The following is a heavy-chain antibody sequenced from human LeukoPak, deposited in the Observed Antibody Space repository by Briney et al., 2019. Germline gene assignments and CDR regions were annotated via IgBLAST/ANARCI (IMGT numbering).Heavy chain of an antibody. J-gene: IGHJ4*02. Sequence: PSETLSLTCTVSGGSISSYHWSWIRQPPGKGLEWIGYIYYSGSTNYNPSLKSRVTISIDTSKNQISLMLSSVTAADTAVYYCARHGSGVVATITSLDYWGQGTLVTVSS. D-gene: IGHD5-12*01. CDR1: GGSISSYH. CDR2: IYYSGST. V-gene: IGHV4-59*08. CDR3: ARHGSGVVATITSLDY.